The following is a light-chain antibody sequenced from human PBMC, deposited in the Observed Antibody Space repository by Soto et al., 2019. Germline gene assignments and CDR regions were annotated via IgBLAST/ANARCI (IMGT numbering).Light chain of an antibody. CDR3: SSYAGSNNLGV. CDR1: SSDVGAYNY. J-gene: IGLJ1*01. V-gene: IGLV2-8*01. CDR2: EVN. Sequence: QSALTQPPSASGSPGQSVTISCTGTSSDVGAYNYVSWYQQHPGKAPKLIIYEVNKWPSGVPDRFSGSKSGNTASLTVSGLQAEDEADYYCSSYAGSNNLGVFGTGTKLTV.